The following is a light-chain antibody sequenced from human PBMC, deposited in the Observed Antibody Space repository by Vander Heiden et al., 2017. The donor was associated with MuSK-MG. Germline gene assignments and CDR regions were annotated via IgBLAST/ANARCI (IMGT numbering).Light chain of an antibody. CDR2: AAS. Sequence: DIQMTQSPSSLSASVGDRVTITCRASQSISSYLNWYQQKPGKAPKLLIYAASSLQSGVPSRFSGSGSGTDFTLTISSLQPEDFATYYCQQCDSTPRTFGQGTKVXIK. J-gene: IGKJ1*01. CDR1: QSISSY. CDR3: QQCDSTPRT. V-gene: IGKV1-39*01.